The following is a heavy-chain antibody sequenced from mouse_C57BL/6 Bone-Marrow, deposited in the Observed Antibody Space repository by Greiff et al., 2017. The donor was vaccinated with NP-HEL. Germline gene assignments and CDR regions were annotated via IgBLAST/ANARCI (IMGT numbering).Heavy chain of an antibody. CDR1: GFNIKDDY. Sequence: VQRVESGAELVRPGASVKLSCTASGFNIKDDYMHWVKQRPEQGLEWIGWIDPENGDTEYASKFQGKATITADTSSNTAYLQLSSLTSEDTAVYYCTDSSGTWGQGTTLTVSS. V-gene: IGHV14-4*01. CDR3: TDSSGT. D-gene: IGHD3-2*02. J-gene: IGHJ2*01. CDR2: IDPENGDT.